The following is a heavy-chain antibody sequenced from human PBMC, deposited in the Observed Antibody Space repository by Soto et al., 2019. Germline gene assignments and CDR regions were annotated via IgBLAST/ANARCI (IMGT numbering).Heavy chain of an antibody. CDR3: ARVGYCTNGVCYTDYYYGMDV. J-gene: IGHJ6*02. CDR2: IIPIFGTA. Sequence: QVQLVQSGAEVKKPGSSVKVSCKASGGTFSSYAISWVRQAPGQGLEWMGGIIPIFGTANYAQKFQGRVTITADESTSKAYMELSSLRSEDTAVYYCARVGYCTNGVCYTDYYYGMDVWGQGTTVTVSS. V-gene: IGHV1-69*01. CDR1: GGTFSSYA. D-gene: IGHD2-8*01.